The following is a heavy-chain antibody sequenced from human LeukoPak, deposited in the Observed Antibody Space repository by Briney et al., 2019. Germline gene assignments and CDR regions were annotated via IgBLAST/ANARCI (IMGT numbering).Heavy chain of an antibody. CDR2: INSNSGGT. V-gene: IGHV1-2*02. CDR3: AIERGATFYFHY. Sequence: GASVKVSCRASGFTFIAYYMHWVRQAPGQGLGWMGWINSNSGGTNYAQKFQGRVAMTRDTSITTAYLDLSGLTSDDTAVYFCAIERGATFYFHYWGQGTLVTVSS. CDR1: GFTFIAYY. J-gene: IGHJ4*02.